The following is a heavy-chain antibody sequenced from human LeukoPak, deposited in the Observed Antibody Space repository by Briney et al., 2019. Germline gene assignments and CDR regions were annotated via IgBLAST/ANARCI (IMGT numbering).Heavy chain of an antibody. CDR3: ARVVRGFYFDH. CDR2: ITSSGGTV. J-gene: IGHJ4*02. D-gene: IGHD3-10*01. Sequence: SGGSLRLSCAASGFTFSSYSVSWVRQAPGKGLEWVSYITSSGGTVYYADSVKGRFTISRDNAKNSLYLQMNSLRDEDTAVYYCARVVRGFYFDHWAREPWSPSPQ. CDR1: GFTFSSYS. V-gene: IGHV3-48*02.